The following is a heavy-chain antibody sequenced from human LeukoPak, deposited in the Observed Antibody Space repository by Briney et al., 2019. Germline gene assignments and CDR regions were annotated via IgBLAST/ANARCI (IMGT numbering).Heavy chain of an antibody. CDR3: AKGLFETDSSGDPYYYYGMDV. CDR1: GFTFSSYA. J-gene: IGHJ6*02. V-gene: IGHV3-23*01. Sequence: PGGSLRLSCAASGFTFSSYAMSWVRQAPGKGLEWVSAISGSGGSTYYADSVKGRFTISRDNSKNTLYLQMNSLRAEDTAVYYCAKGLFETDSSGDPYYYYGMDVWGQGTPVTVSS. CDR2: ISGSGGST. D-gene: IGHD6-19*01.